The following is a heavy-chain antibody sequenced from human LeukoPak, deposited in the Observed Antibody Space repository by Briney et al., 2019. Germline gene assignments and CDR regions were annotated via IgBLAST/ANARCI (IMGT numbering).Heavy chain of an antibody. CDR3: AKDQGYDSSGY. V-gene: IGHV3-30*18. D-gene: IGHD3-22*01. CDR1: GFTFSSYG. J-gene: IGHJ4*02. CDR2: ISYDGSNK. Sequence: GGSLRLSCAASGFTFSSYGMHWVRQAPGKGLEWVAVISYDGSNKYFADSVKGRFTISRDNSKNTLFLQMNSLGPEDTAVYYCAKDQGYDSSGYWGQGTLVTVSS.